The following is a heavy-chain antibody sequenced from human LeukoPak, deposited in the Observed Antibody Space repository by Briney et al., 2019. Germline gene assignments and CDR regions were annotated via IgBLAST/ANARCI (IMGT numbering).Heavy chain of an antibody. CDR3: ARHMDYYDSSGFYFDI. CDR1: GGSISSYY. D-gene: IGHD3-22*01. CDR2: IYYSGST. J-gene: IGHJ3*02. Sequence: PSETLSLTCTVSGGSISSYYWSWIRQPPGKGLEWIGYIYYSGSTNYNPSLKSRVTISVDTSKNQFSLKLSSVTAADTAVYYCARHMDYYDSSGFYFDIWGQGTMATVSA. V-gene: IGHV4-59*08.